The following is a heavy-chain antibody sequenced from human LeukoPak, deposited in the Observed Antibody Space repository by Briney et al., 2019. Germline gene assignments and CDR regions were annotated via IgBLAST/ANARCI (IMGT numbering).Heavy chain of an antibody. CDR1: GGSISSSSYY. J-gene: IGHJ4*02. D-gene: IGHD5-24*01. V-gene: IGHV4-39*01. CDR2: IYYSGST. Sequence: PSETLSLTCTVCGGSISSSSYYWGWIRQPPGKGLGWIGSIYYSGSTYYNPSLKSRVTISVDTSKNQFSLKLSSVTAADTAVYYCARNPHAATIDYWGQGTLVTVSS. CDR3: ARNPHAATIDY.